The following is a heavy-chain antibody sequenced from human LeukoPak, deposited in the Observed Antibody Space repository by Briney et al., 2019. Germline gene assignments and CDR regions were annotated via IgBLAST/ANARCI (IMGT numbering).Heavy chain of an antibody. V-gene: IGHV3-9*01. J-gene: IGHJ3*02. CDR2: ITWNSGTI. CDR3: AKSRRGSGYFAFDI. CDR1: GFTFDDYA. D-gene: IGHD3-22*01. Sequence: GGPLRLSCAASGFTFDDYAMHWVRQAPAKGLEWVSGITWNSGTIGYADSVKGRFTISRDNAKNSLYLQMNSLRAEDTALYHCAKSRRGSGYFAFDIWGQGTVVTVSS.